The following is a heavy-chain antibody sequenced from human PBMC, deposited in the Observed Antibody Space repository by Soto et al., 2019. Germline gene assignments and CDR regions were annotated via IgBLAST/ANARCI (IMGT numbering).Heavy chain of an antibody. V-gene: IGHV4-31*03. CDR2: IYYSGST. D-gene: IGHD6-19*01. J-gene: IGHJ4*02. CDR1: GGSISSGGYY. Sequence: QVQLQESGPGLVKPSQTLSLTCTVSGGSISSGGYYWSWIRQHPGKGLEWIGYIYYSGSTYYNPSLKSRVTISVDTSKNQSSLKLSSVTAADTAVYYCARGRVAGTRYFDYWGQGTLVTVSS. CDR3: ARGRVAGTRYFDY.